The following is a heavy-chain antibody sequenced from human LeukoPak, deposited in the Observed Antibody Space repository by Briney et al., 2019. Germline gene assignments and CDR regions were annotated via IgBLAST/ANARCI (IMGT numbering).Heavy chain of an antibody. CDR3: ARGYSSGWYDWFDP. Sequence: GGSLRLSCAASGFTFSSYEMNWVRQAPGKGLEWVSYISSSGSTIYYADSVKGRFTISRDNAKNSLYLQMNSLRAGDTAVYYCARGYSSGWYDWFDPWGQGTLVTVSS. CDR1: GFTFSSYE. J-gene: IGHJ5*02. D-gene: IGHD6-19*01. V-gene: IGHV3-48*03. CDR2: ISSSGSTI.